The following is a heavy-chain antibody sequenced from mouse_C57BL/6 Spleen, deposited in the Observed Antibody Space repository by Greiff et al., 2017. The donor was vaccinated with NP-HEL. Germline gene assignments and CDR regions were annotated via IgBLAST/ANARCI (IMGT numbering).Heavy chain of an antibody. CDR3: ARLEDI. CDR1: GFSLTSYG. V-gene: IGHV2-9*02. Sequence: VKLVESGPGLVAPSQSLSITCTVSGFSLTSYGVHWVRQPPGKGLEWLGVIWAGGSTNYNSAHMSRLSISKDNSKSQVFLTMNSLQPDDTAMYYFARLEDIWGQGTTLTVSS. J-gene: IGHJ2*01. D-gene: IGHD1-3*01. CDR2: IWAGGST.